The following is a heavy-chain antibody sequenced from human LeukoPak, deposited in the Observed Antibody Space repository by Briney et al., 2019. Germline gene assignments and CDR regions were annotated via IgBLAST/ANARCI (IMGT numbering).Heavy chain of an antibody. CDR3: AKNGDRGAYCTGGTCYPYFYYYMDV. D-gene: IGHD2-15*01. CDR1: GFTFSNYG. V-gene: IGHV3-23*01. CDR2: ISGSGHNT. Sequence: PGGSLRLSCAASGFTFSNYGMNWVRQAPGKGLEWVSAISGSGHNTYYADSVKGRFTISRDNSKNTLYLQMNSLRAEDTAIYYCAKNGDRGAYCTGGTCYPYFYYYMDVWGKGTTVTI. J-gene: IGHJ6*03.